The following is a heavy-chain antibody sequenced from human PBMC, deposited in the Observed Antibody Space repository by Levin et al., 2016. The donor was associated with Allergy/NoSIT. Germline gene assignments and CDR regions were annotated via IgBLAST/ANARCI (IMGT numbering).Heavy chain of an antibody. CDR2: ISSGGSTI. J-gene: IGHJ4*02. CDR3: AREGPQWEENF. D-gene: IGHD1-26*01. Sequence: LSLTCAASGLTFRTYDMNWVRQAPGRGLEWVSYISSGGSTIYYADSVKGRFTISRDNAKNSLYLQMNSLRVEDTAVYYCAREGPQWEENFWGQGTLVTVSS. CDR1: GLTFRTYD. V-gene: IGHV3-48*03.